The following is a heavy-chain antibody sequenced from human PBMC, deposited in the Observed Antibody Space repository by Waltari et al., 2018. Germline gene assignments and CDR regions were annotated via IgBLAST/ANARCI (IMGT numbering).Heavy chain of an antibody. CDR2: ITPILGIP. CDR3: ARGPSHFDY. Sequence: QVQLVQSGAEVKKPGSPVKVSCTASEGTSSSYPINWVRQAPGQGLEGMGRITPILGIPDYAQKLQDRLTITADKSTRTVYMDLSSLTSEDTAIYYCARGPSHFDYWGQGTLVTVSS. CDR1: EGTSSSYP. J-gene: IGHJ4*02. V-gene: IGHV1-69*04.